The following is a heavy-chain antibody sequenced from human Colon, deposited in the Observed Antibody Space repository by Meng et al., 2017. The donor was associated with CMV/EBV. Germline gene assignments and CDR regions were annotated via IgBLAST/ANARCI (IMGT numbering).Heavy chain of an antibody. CDR2: TNTAGTST. D-gene: IGHD3-3*01. CDR1: GFTFSSYW. V-gene: IGHV3-74*01. CDR3: AKNLALFGVATNTGMDV. J-gene: IGHJ6*02. Sequence: GESLKISCAASGFTFSSYWMHWVRQAPGKGLVWVSGTNTAGTSTYYADSVKGRFTISRDNAKNTLYLQMNSLRAEDTAVYYCAKNLALFGVATNTGMDVWGQGTTVTVSS.